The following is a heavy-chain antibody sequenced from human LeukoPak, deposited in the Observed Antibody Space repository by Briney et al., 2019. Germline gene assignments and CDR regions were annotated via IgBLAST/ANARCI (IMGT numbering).Heavy chain of an antibody. CDR3: ARVGSILLWFGEKWFDP. J-gene: IGHJ5*02. D-gene: IGHD3-10*01. V-gene: IGHV1-2*02. Sequence: ASVTVSCKASGYTFTGYYMHWVRQAPGQGLEWMGWINPNSGGTNYAQKFQGRVTMTRDTSISTAYMELSRLRSDDTAVYYCARVGSILLWFGEKWFDPWGQGTLVTVSS. CDR1: GYTFTGYY. CDR2: INPNSGGT.